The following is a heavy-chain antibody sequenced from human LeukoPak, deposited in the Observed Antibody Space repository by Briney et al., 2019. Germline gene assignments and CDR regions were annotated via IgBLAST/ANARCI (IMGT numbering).Heavy chain of an antibody. CDR1: GYTFTSNY. CDR2: IYPRDGST. Sequence: ASVKVSCKASGYTFTSNYIHWVRQAPGQGLEWMGMIYPRDGSTSYAQKFQGRVTVTRDTSTSTVHMELSGLRSEDTAVYYCARDQEGFDCWGQGTLVTVSS. J-gene: IGHJ4*02. V-gene: IGHV1-46*01. CDR3: ARDQEGFDC.